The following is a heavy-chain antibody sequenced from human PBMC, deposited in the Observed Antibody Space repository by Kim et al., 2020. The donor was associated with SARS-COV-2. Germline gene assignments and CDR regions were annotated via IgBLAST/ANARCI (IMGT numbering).Heavy chain of an antibody. Sequence: DSVKGRFTISRDNAKSSLYLQMNSLRDEDTAVYYCARSRGVITDDAVDIWGQGTMVTVSS. D-gene: IGHD3-10*01. CDR3: ARSRGVITDDAVDI. V-gene: IGHV3-48*02. J-gene: IGHJ3*02.